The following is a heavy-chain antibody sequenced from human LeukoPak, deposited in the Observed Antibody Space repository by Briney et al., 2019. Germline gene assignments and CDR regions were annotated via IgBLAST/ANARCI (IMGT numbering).Heavy chain of an antibody. J-gene: IGHJ4*02. CDR1: GGSFSGYY. D-gene: IGHD2-2*01. V-gene: IGHV4-34*01. Sequence: SETLSLTCAVYGGSFSGYYWSWMRQPPGKGLEWIGEINHSGSTNYNPSLKSRVTISVDTSKNQFSLKLSSVTAADTAVYYCAREDIVVVPAAGYRYTGSHYFDYWGQGTLVTVSS. CDR2: INHSGST. CDR3: AREDIVVVPAAGYRYTGSHYFDY.